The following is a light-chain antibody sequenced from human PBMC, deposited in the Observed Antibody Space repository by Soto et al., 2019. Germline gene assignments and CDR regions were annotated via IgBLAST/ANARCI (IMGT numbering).Light chain of an antibody. Sequence: EIVLTQSPATLSSFPGDRVTLSCRASQAVNTRLAWYQHKPGQAPRLLIYLASNRAAGVPARFSGSGSGTDFTLTISDVEPEDFAVYYCHQRQSWPRTFGQGTKVDSK. J-gene: IGKJ1*01. CDR2: LAS. CDR1: QAVNTR. CDR3: HQRQSWPRT. V-gene: IGKV3-11*01.